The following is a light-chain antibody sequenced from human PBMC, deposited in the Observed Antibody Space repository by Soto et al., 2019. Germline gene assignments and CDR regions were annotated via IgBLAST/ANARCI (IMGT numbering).Light chain of an antibody. CDR2: EFS. J-gene: IGLJ2*01. Sequence: QSALTQPASVSGSPGQSITISCTGTSSNVGAYNYVSWYQQHPGKAPKLMIFEFSDRPSGASNRFSGSKSGNTSALTISGLQAEDEADYYCSSYTGSNTLVFGGGTKVTVL. CDR1: SSNVGAYNY. CDR3: SSYTGSNTLV. V-gene: IGLV2-14*01.